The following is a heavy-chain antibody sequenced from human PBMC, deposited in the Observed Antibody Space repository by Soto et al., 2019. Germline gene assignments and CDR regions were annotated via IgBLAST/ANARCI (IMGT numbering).Heavy chain of an antibody. Sequence: SVKVSCKASGGTFSSYAIGWVRQAPGQGLEWMGGIIPIFGTANYAQKFQGRVTITADESTSTAYMELSSLRSEDTAVYYCARDPTSDDYDILTGYHLDYYYYGMDVWGQGTTVTVSS. D-gene: IGHD3-9*01. CDR1: GGTFSSYA. V-gene: IGHV1-69*13. CDR3: ARDPTSDDYDILTGYHLDYYYYGMDV. CDR2: IIPIFGTA. J-gene: IGHJ6*02.